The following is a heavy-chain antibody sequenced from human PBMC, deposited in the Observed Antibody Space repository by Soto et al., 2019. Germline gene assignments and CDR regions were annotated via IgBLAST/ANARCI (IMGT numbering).Heavy chain of an antibody. D-gene: IGHD2-21*01. CDR1: GGTFNTYT. Sequence: QVQVVQSGAEVKKPESSVKVSCKPSGGTFNTYTVNWVRLAPGHGLEWMGRFIPILDMANYAQKFQDRVTITADRSTFTPYMELNRLTSDDTAVYYCAITYCRDNSCPRDFDFWGPGTRVTVSS. CDR2: FIPILDMA. J-gene: IGHJ4*02. CDR3: AITYCRDNSCPRDFDF. V-gene: IGHV1-69*02.